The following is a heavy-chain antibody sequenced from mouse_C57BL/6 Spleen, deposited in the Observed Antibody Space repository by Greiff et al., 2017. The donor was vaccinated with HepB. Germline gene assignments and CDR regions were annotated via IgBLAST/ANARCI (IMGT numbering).Heavy chain of an antibody. J-gene: IGHJ3*01. Sequence: DVKLVESGGGLVQPGGSLSLSCAASGFTFTDYYMSWVRQPPGKALEWLGFIRNKANGYTTEYSASVKGRFTISRDNSQSILYLQMNALRAEDSATYYCARFYDYDGRSWFAYWGQGTLVTVSA. D-gene: IGHD2-4*01. CDR3: ARFYDYDGRSWFAY. CDR1: GFTFTDYY. V-gene: IGHV7-3*01. CDR2: IRNKANGYTT.